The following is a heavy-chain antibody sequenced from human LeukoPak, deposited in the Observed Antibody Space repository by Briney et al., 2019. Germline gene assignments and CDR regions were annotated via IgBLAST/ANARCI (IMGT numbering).Heavy chain of an antibody. Sequence: PSETLSLTCTVSGGSISSGDYYWSWIRQPPGKGLEWIGYIYYSGSTYYNPSLKSRVTISVDTSKNQFSLKLSSVTAADTAVYYCALRGSGSYYMSYYFDYWGQGTLVTVSS. V-gene: IGHV4-30-4*01. CDR2: IYYSGST. CDR1: GGSISSGDYY. D-gene: IGHD3-10*01. J-gene: IGHJ4*02. CDR3: ALRGSGSYYMSYYFDY.